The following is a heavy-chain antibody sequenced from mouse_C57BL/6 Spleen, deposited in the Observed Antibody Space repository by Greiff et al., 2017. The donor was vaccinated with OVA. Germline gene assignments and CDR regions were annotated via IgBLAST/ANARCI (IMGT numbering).Heavy chain of an antibody. D-gene: IGHD1-1*01. V-gene: IGHV1-54*01. J-gene: IGHJ2*01. CDR2: INPGSGGT. CDR1: GYAFTNYL. Sequence: QVQLKESGAELVRPGTSVKVSCKASGYAFTNYLIEWVKQRPGQGLEWIGVINPGSGGTNYNEKFKGKATLTADKSSSTAYMQLSSLTSEDSAVYFCARAYYGSSYDYFDYWGQGTTLTVSS. CDR3: ARAYYGSSYDYFDY.